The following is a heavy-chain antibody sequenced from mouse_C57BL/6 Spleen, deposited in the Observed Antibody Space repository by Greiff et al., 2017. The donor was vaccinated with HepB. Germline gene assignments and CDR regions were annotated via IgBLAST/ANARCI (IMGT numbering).Heavy chain of an antibody. V-gene: IGHV1-80*01. CDR2: IYPGDGDT. D-gene: IGHD4-1*01. J-gene: IGHJ2*01. CDR3: ARGLGYYFDY. CDR1: GYAFSSYW. Sequence: QVQLQQSGAELVKPGASVKISCKASGYAFSSYWMNGVKQRPGKGLEWIGQIYPGDGDTNYNGKFKGKATLTADKSSSTAYMQLSSLTSEDSAVYFCARGLGYYFDYWGQGTTLTVSS.